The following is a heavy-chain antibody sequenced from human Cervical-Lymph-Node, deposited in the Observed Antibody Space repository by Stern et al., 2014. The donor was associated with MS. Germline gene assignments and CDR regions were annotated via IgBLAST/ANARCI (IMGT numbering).Heavy chain of an antibody. J-gene: IGHJ4*02. D-gene: IGHD3-10*01. CDR3: ASPASRY. V-gene: IGHV3-7*01. Sequence: EVQLVESGGNLVQPGGSLRLSCAASGFTFSGSGMTWVRQAPGKGLESVAIKKQDANEKYDVVSMTGRFPTSRDDAAKSLYLHMESLRADDTAVYYWASPASRYWGRGTLVTVSS. CDR2: KKQDANEK. CDR1: GFTFSGSG.